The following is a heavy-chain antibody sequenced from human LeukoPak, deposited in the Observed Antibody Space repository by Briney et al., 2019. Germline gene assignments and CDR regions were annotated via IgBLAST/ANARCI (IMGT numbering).Heavy chain of an antibody. V-gene: IGHV3-23*01. D-gene: IGHD6-13*01. CDR3: ASYSSSWRVFDY. CDR2: ISGSGGST. J-gene: IGHJ4*02. CDR1: GFTFSSYS. Sequence: AGGSLRLSCAASGFTFSSYSMNWVRQAPGKGLEWVSAISGSGGSTYYADSVKGRFTISRDNSKNTLYLQMNSLRAEDTAVYYCASYSSSWRVFDYWGQGTLVTVSS.